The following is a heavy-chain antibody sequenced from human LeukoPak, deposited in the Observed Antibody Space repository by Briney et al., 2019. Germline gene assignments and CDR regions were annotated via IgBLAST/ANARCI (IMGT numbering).Heavy chain of an antibody. CDR3: ARDLDSSGWSHFQH. V-gene: IGHV1-2*02. Sequence: ASVKVSCKASGYTFTGYYMHWVRHAPGQALEWMGWINPNSGGTNYAQKFRGRVTMSRATSISTAYMDLSRLRSDDTAVYYCARDLDSSGWSHFQHWGQGTLVTVSS. J-gene: IGHJ1*01. D-gene: IGHD6-19*01. CDR2: INPNSGGT. CDR1: GYTFTGYY.